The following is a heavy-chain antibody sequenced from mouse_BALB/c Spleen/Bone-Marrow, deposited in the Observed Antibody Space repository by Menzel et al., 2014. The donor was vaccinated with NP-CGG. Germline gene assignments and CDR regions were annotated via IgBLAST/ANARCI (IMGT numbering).Heavy chain of an antibody. J-gene: IGHJ2*01. CDR2: ISTGGNYT. CDR3: SRGYGNCFDY. CDR1: GFTFSSSI. Sequence: DVMLVESGGGLVKPGGSLKLSCSASGFTFSSSIMSWVRQTPEKRLERVATISTGGNYTYYPDSVKGRFTISRDNAKNTLYLQMSSLKSEDTAMYYCSRGYGNCFDYWGQGSTLTVSS. D-gene: IGHD2-10*02. V-gene: IGHV5-6-4*01.